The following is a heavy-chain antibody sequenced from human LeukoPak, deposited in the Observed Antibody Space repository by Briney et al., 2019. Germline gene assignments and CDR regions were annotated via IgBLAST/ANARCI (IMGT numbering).Heavy chain of an antibody. CDR3: AKLGSSTLQGY. D-gene: IGHD6-6*01. Sequence: GGSLRLSCAASGFSLRSYGMHWVRQAPGKGLEWVAFIRNDGSNKHYADSVKGRFTISRDNSKNTLYLQMNSLKSEDTAVYYCAKLGSSTLQGYWGQGTLVTVSS. CDR1: GFSLRSYG. CDR2: IRNDGSNK. J-gene: IGHJ4*02. V-gene: IGHV3-30*02.